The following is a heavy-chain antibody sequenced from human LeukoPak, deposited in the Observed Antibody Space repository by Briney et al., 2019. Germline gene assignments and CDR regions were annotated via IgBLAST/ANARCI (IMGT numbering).Heavy chain of an antibody. J-gene: IGHJ5*02. V-gene: IGHV4-39*01. D-gene: IGHD2-21*01. CDR1: GGSISNSYYY. CDR2: IYYSGNT. Sequence: SETLSLTCTVSGGSISNSYYYWGWIRQPPGKGLEWIGYIYYSGNTYYNPSLKSRVTMSLDTSKNQFSLNLNSVTAADTAVYYCARHARGLDPWGQGTLVTVSS. CDR3: ARHARGLDP.